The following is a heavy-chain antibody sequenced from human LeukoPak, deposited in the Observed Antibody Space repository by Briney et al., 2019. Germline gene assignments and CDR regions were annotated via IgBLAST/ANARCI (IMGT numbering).Heavy chain of an antibody. J-gene: IGHJ4*02. CDR3: TTQPPGDY. CDR1: GFTFTNAW. Sequence: PGGSLRLSCAASGFTFTNAWMNWVRQAPGKGLEWVGRIKKKTDGGKADYAAPVKGRFTISREDSKNTLYVQMNSLKTEDTGVYYCTTQPPGDYWGQGTLVTVSS. V-gene: IGHV3-15*01. CDR2: IKKKTDGGKA.